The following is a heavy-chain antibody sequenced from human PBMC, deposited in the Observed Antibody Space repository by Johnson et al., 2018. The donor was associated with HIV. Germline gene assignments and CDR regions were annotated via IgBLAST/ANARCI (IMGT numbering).Heavy chain of an antibody. Sequence: QVQLVESGGGLVKPGGSMRLSCAASGFTCSSYAMHWVRQAPGKGLEWVAVISYISSSGSTTYYADSVKGRFTISRDNAKNSLYLQMNSLKIEDTAVYYCTTDPDSSSWYRDAFDIWGQGTMVTVSS. CDR1: GFTCSSYA. J-gene: IGHJ3*02. V-gene: IGHV3-11*01. CDR2: ISSSGSTT. CDR3: TTDPDSSSWYRDAFDI. D-gene: IGHD6-13*01.